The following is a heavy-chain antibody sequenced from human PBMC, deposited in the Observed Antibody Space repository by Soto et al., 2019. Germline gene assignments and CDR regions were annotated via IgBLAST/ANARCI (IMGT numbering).Heavy chain of an antibody. CDR2: IKQDGSEK. Sequence: GGSLRLSCAASGFTFSSYWMSWVRQAPGKGLEWVANIKQDGSEKYYVDSVKGRFTISRDNAKNSLYLQMNGLRAEDTAVYYCAREANLYYYDSSGYLLSGPFDYWGQGTLVTVS. V-gene: IGHV3-7*01. J-gene: IGHJ4*02. CDR1: GFTFSSYW. CDR3: AREANLYYYDSSGYLLSGPFDY. D-gene: IGHD3-22*01.